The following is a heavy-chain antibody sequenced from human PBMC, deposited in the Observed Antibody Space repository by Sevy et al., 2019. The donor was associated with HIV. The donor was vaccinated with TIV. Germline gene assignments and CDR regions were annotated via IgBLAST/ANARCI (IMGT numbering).Heavy chain of an antibody. J-gene: IGHJ6*02. CDR3: ARISTNYYYGMDV. V-gene: IGHV3-53*01. D-gene: IGHD1-1*01. CDR2: IYSGGST. CDR1: GFTVSRNY. Sequence: GGSLRLSCAASGFTVSRNYMSWVRQAPGKGLEWVSLIYSGGSTYYADSVKGRLTISRDNSKNTLYLQMNSLRAEDTAFYYSARISTNYYYGMDVWGQGTTVTVSS.